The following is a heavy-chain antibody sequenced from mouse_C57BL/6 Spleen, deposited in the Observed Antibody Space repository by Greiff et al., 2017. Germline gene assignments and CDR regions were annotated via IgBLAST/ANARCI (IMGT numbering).Heavy chain of an antibody. D-gene: IGHD3-2*02. CDR1: GYTFTSYW. Sequence: QVQLQQPGAELVMPGASVKLSCKASGYTFTSYWMHWVKQRPGQGLEWIGEIDPSDSYTNYNQKFKGKSTLTVDKSSSTAYMQLSSLTSEDSAVYDCARGTAQAAWFAYWGQGTLVTVSA. CDR2: IDPSDSYT. V-gene: IGHV1-69*01. CDR3: ARGTAQAAWFAY. J-gene: IGHJ3*01.